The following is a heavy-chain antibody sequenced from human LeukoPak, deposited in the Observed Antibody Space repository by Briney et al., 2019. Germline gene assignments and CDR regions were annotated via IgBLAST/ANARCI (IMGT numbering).Heavy chain of an antibody. V-gene: IGHV3-30*02. CDR3: ARGFGYPGYCSGGSCYGYYFDY. D-gene: IGHD2-15*01. CDR2: IKYDGSKT. J-gene: IGHJ4*02. Sequence: PGGSLRLSCVVFGMTFDRHGMHWVRQPPGKGLEWLAFIKYDGSKTEYEDSVQGRFTVSRDNSKNTLYLEMNSLRAEDTAVYYCARGFGYPGYCSGGSCYGYYFDYWGQGTLVTVSS. CDR1: GMTFDRHG.